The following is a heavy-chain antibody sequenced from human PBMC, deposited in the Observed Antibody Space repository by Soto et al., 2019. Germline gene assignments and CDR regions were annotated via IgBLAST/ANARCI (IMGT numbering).Heavy chain of an antibody. J-gene: IGHJ4*02. CDR2: ISGNDGRT. V-gene: IGHV3-23*01. CDR1: GFTFSHYA. D-gene: IGHD3-10*01. Sequence: EVLLLESGGDLVQPGGSLRLSCTASGFTFSHYAMSWVRQAPGKGLEWVSTISGNDGRTYYADSVKARFTVSRDNSKNTVHRQMSSLGAEDTAVYHCAKKYQYDSGTYCYGVDQWGQGTLVTVSS. CDR3: AKKYQYDSGTYCYGVDQ.